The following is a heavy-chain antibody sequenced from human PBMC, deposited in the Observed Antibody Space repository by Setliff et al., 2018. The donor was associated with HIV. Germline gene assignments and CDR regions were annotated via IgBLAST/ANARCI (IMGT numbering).Heavy chain of an antibody. V-gene: IGHV1-2*02. CDR1: GGTFSNYG. Sequence: ASVKVSCKASGGTFSNYGMSGVRQAPGQGLEWMGGINPNSGGTNYAQKFQGRVTMTRDTSISTAYMELRSLRSDDTAVYYCARDHCSSSGCYEYSYYGMDVWGQGTTVTVSS. CDR2: INPNSGGT. D-gene: IGHD2-2*01. J-gene: IGHJ6*02. CDR3: ARDHCSSSGCYEYSYYGMDV.